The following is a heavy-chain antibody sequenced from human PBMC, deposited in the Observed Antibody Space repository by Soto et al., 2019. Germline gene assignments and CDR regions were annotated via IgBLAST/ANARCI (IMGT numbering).Heavy chain of an antibody. CDR3: ARGGLEPFDY. CDR1: RFTLGNYW. V-gene: IGHV3-74*01. CDR2: INDYGTTI. J-gene: IGHJ4*02. Sequence: XGSLRLSCSAARFTLGNYWMHWVRQAPGKGLVWVSRINDYGTTINYAESVEGRFIISRDDAKSEVYLQMNNLRAEDSAVYYCARGGLEPFDYWGQGALVTVSS. D-gene: IGHD1-1*01.